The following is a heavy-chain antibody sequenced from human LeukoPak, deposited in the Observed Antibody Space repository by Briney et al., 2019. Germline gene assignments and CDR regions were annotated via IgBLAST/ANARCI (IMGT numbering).Heavy chain of an antibody. CDR2: IRYDGSNK. D-gene: IGHD6-19*01. Sequence: GGSLRLSCAASGFTFSSYGMHWVRQAPGKGLEWVAFIRYDGSNKYYADSVKGRFTISRDNSKNTLYLQMNSLRAEDTAVYYCAEDVTWQWLEPGLDYWGQGTLVTVSS. CDR3: AEDVTWQWLEPGLDY. CDR1: GFTFSSYG. J-gene: IGHJ4*02. V-gene: IGHV3-30*02.